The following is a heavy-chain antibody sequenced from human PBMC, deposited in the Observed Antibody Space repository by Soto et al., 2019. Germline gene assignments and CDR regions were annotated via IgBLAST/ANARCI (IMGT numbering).Heavy chain of an antibody. J-gene: IGHJ1*01. D-gene: IGHD3-3*01. CDR2: IIPIFGTA. CDR1: GGTFSSYA. V-gene: IGHV1-69*13. Sequence: SVKVSCKASGGTFSSYAISWVRQAPGQGLEWMGGIIPIFGTANYAQKFQGRVTITADESTSTAYMELSSLRSEDTAVYYCARDPLIFGASGQPSKYFQHWGQGTLVTV. CDR3: ARDPLIFGASGQPSKYFQH.